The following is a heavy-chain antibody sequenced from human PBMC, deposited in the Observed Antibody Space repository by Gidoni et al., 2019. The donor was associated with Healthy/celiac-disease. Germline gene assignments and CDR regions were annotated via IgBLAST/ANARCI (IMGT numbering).Heavy chain of an antibody. D-gene: IGHD3-10*01. J-gene: IGHJ3*02. CDR3: AASGGSLGNDAFDI. V-gene: IGHV4-59*01. CDR1: GGSISSYY. CDR2: IYYSWST. Sequence: QVQLQESGPGLVKPSETLSLTCTVSGGSISSYYWSWIRQPPGKGLEWIGYIYYSWSTNYNPSLKSRVTISVDTSKNQFSLKLSSVTAADTAVYYCAASGGSLGNDAFDIWGQGTMVTVSS.